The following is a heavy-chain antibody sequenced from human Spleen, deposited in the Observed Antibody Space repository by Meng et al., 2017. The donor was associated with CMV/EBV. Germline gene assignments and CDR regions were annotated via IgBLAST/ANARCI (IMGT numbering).Heavy chain of an antibody. CDR1: GGAFSGYY. V-gene: IGHV4-34*01. D-gene: IGHD3-22*01. Sequence: CPGDGGAFSGYYWSGSSQPPGKGLEWIGEINHSGSTNYNPSLKSRVTISVDTSKNQFSLKLSSVTAADTAVYYCARDGSGYGVFDYWGQGTLVTVSS. J-gene: IGHJ4*02. CDR3: ARDGSGYGVFDY. CDR2: INHSGST.